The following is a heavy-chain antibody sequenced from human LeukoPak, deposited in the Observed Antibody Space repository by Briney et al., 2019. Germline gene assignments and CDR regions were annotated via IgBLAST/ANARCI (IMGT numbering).Heavy chain of an antibody. V-gene: IGHV1-8*03. CDR2: MNPNSGNT. CDR1: GYTFTSYD. CDR3: ARGLPTFYGGNSDHPFDY. D-gene: IGHD4-23*01. Sequence: GASVKVSCKASGYTFTSYDINWVRQATGQGLEWMGWMNPNSGNTGYAQKFQGRVTITRNTSISTAYMELSSLRSEDTAVYYCARGLPTFYGGNSDHPFDYWGQGTLVTVSS. J-gene: IGHJ4*02.